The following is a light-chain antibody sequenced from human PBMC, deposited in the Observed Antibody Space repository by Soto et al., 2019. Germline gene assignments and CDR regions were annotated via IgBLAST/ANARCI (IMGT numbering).Light chain of an antibody. Sequence: QSALTQPASVSGSPGQSITISCTGTNSDVGSYSLVSWYQQHPGEAPKLIIYEGSKRPSGVSNRFSGSKSGNTASLTVSGLQAEDEADYYCSSYAGSSNVFGTGTKLTVL. CDR2: EGS. J-gene: IGLJ1*01. V-gene: IGLV2-14*02. CDR1: NSDVGSYSL. CDR3: SSYAGSSNV.